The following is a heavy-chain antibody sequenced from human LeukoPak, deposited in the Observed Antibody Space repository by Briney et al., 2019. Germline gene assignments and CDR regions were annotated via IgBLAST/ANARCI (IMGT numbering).Heavy chain of an antibody. CDR3: APEHYDILTCHPSFLNF. J-gene: IGHJ4*02. CDR2: ITPIFATA. D-gene: IGHD3-9*01. Sequence: SVKVSCKASGGSFRSYSISWVRQAPGQGLEWMGRITPIFATADYAPSFQGRFTITADEATTTAYMELSSLRSDDTALYYYAPEHYDILTCHPSFLNFLGQRTLVTVSS. V-gene: IGHV1-69*13. CDR1: GGSFRSYS.